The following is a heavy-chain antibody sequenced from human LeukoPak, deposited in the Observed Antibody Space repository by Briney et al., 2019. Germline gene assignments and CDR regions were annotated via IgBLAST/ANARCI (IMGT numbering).Heavy chain of an antibody. CDR1: GFTFSSYA. Sequence: GGSLRLSCAASGFTFSSYAMSWVRQAPGKGLEWVSAISGSGGSTYYADSVKGRFTISRDNSKNTLYLQMNSLRTEDTAVYYCARDSGSGYDQHLLFDYWGQGTLVTVSS. CDR2: ISGSGGST. D-gene: IGHD5-12*01. V-gene: IGHV3-23*01. J-gene: IGHJ4*02. CDR3: ARDSGSGYDQHLLFDY.